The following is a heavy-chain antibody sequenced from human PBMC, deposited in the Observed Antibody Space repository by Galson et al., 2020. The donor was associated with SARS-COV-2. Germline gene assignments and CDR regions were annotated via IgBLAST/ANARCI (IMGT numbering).Heavy chain of an antibody. D-gene: IGHD5-12*01. CDR2: IYGGGDNT. CDR3: ASVLGDGYDRNRCDI. J-gene: IGHJ3*02. V-gene: IGHV3-66*01. Sequence: GESLKISCEASGFTVTNNSMSWVRQVPGKGLEWVSVIYGGGDNTHYADSVQGRFSISRDSSKHTLNLQMNSLRADDTAVYYCASVLGDGYDRNRCDIWGQGTMGAVSS. CDR1: GFTVTNNS.